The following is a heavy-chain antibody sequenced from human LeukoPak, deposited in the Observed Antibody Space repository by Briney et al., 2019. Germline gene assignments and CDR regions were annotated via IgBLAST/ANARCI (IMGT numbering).Heavy chain of an antibody. Sequence: QPGGSLRLSCAASGFTFSSYAMSWVRQAPGKGLEWVSAISGSGGSTYYADSVKGRFTISRDNSKNTLYLQMNSLRAEDTAVYYCAKSEKYSSSSLYLSWYMDVWGKGTTVTVSS. CDR2: ISGSGGST. D-gene: IGHD6-6*01. CDR3: AKSEKYSSSSLYLSWYMDV. V-gene: IGHV3-23*01. J-gene: IGHJ6*03. CDR1: GFTFSSYA.